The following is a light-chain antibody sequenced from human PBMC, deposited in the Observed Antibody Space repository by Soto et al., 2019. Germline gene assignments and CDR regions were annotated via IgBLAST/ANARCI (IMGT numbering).Light chain of an antibody. CDR1: QSILYSSNNKTY. V-gene: IGKV4-1*01. Sequence: DFVMTQSPDSLAVSLGERATINCKSGQSILYSSNNKTYLAWYQQKPGQPPKLLIYWASTRESGVPDRFSGSGSGTDFTLTISSLQAEDVAVYYCQQYYSTPPTFGGGTKVEIK. CDR3: QQYYSTPPT. J-gene: IGKJ4*01. CDR2: WAS.